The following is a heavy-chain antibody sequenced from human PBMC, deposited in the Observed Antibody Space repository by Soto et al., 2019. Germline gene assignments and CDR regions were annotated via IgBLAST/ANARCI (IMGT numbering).Heavy chain of an antibody. CDR1: GFTFSDHY. V-gene: IGHV3-72*01. D-gene: IGHD1-1*01. CDR3: VTSRPNNNWSGFDY. J-gene: IGHJ4*02. Sequence: GGSLRLSCGASGFTFSDHYMDWVRQAPGKGLEWVGRIRNRLYGYTTVYAASVKGRFTISRDESRSSVFLQINSPRTEDTAVYYCVTSRPNNNWSGFDYWGQGTLVTVSS. CDR2: IRNRLYGYTT.